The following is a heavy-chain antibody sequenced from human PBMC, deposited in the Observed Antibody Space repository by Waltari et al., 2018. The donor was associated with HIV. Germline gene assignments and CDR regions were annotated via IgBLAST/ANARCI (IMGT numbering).Heavy chain of an antibody. V-gene: IGHV1-3*01. Sequence: QVPLVQSGAEVTKPGASVKVSCKASGYSFTSYAMHWVRQAPGQRLEWMGWINAGNGNTKYSQKFQGRVTITRDTSASTAYMELSSLRSEDTAVYYCARDEFKSYGGFRLGMDVWGQGTTVTVSS. CDR1: GYSFTSYA. CDR2: INAGNGNT. J-gene: IGHJ6*02. D-gene: IGHD4-17*01. CDR3: ARDEFKSYGGFRLGMDV.